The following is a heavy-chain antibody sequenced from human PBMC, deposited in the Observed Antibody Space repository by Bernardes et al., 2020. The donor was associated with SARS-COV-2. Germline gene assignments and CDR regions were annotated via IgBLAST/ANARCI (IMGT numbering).Heavy chain of an antibody. D-gene: IGHD2-15*01. CDR2: INEDGSIT. V-gene: IGHV3-74*01. CDR1: ELTFSTFW. Sequence: GSLRLSCTASELTFSTFWMHWLRQVPGKGLVWVSRINEDGSITDYADSVKGRFTISRDNVKKTLFLHMNSLRAEDTAVYYCARDVVGKEDFWGQGTLVTVSS. J-gene: IGHJ4*02. CDR3: ARDVVGKEDF.